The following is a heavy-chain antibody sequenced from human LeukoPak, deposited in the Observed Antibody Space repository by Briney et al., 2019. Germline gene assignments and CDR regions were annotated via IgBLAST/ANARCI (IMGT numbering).Heavy chain of an antibody. J-gene: IGHJ4*02. D-gene: IGHD1-26*01. CDR3: VRDRELGRVGSTNY. V-gene: IGHV3-7*01. CDR2: IKQDGSEK. Sequence: GGSLRLSCAASGFTFSSYWMSWVRQAPGKGLEWVANIKQDGSEKYYVDSVKGRFTISRDNAKNSLYLQMNSLRAEDTAVYYCVRDRELGRVGSTNYWGQGTLVTVSS. CDR1: GFTFSSYW.